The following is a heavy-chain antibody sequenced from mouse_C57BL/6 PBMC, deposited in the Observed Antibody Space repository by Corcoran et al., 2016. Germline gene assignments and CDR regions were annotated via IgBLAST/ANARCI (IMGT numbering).Heavy chain of an antibody. CDR1: GYTFTDYY. Sequence: EVQLQQSGPELVKPGASVKISCKASGYTFTDYYMNWVKQSHGKSLEWIGDINPNNGGTSYNQKFKGKATLTVDKSSSTAYMELRSLTSEDSAVYYCARRGITTVPYAMDYWGQGTSVTVSS. CDR2: INPNNGGT. J-gene: IGHJ4*01. CDR3: ARRGITTVPYAMDY. V-gene: IGHV1-26*01. D-gene: IGHD1-1*01.